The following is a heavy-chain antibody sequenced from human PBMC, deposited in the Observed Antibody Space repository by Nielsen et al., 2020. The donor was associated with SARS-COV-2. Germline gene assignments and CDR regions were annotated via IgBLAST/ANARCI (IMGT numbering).Heavy chain of an antibody. V-gene: IGHV3-23*01. Sequence: GGSLRLSCAASGFTFSSYAMSWVRQAPGKGLEWVSAISGSGGSTYYADSVKGRFTISRDNSKNTLYLQMNSLRAEDTAVYYCARVDGDYDHLDYWGQGTLVTVSS. CDR1: GFTFSSYA. J-gene: IGHJ4*02. CDR3: ARVDGDYDHLDY. CDR2: ISGSGGST. D-gene: IGHD4-17*01.